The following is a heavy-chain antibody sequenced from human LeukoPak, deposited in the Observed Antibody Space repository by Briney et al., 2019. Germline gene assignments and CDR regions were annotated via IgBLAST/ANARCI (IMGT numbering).Heavy chain of an antibody. CDR2: ISSSSSTI. J-gene: IGHJ4*02. D-gene: IGHD2-2*02. CDR1: GFTFSSYS. V-gene: IGHV3-48*01. CDR3: ARDGGHCGSTSCYIGHFDY. Sequence: GGSLRLSCAASGFTFSSYSMNWVRQAPGKGLEWVSYISSSSSTIYYADSVKGRFTISRDNAKNSLYLQMNSLRAEDTAVYYCARDGGHCGSTSCYIGHFDYWGQGTLVTVSS.